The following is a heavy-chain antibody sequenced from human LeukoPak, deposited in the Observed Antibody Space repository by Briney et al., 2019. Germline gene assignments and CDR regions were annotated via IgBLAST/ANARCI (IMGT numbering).Heavy chain of an antibody. V-gene: IGHV4-59*08. CDR2: IYYSGST. Sequence: SETLSLTCTVSGGSISSYYWSWIRQPPGKGLEWIGYIYYSGSTNYNPSLKSRVTISVDTSKNQFSLKLSSVTAADTAVYYCATINWGSSYAFDIWGQGTMVTVSS. J-gene: IGHJ3*02. CDR1: GGSISSYY. D-gene: IGHD7-27*01. CDR3: ATINWGSSYAFDI.